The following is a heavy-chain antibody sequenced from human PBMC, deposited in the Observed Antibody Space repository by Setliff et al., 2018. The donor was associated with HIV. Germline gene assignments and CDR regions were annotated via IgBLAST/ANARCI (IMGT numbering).Heavy chain of an antibody. D-gene: IGHD3-16*01. V-gene: IGHV1-46*01. CDR3: ARGWGGQDSYYYGMDV. CDR1: GYTFTSYY. Sequence: ASVKVSCKASGYTFTSYYMHWVRQAPGPGLEWMGVINPGGGSTTYAQKFQGRVTMTRDTSTSTVYMELSSLRSQDTAMYYCARGWGGQDSYYYGMDVWGQGITVTVSS. CDR2: INPGGGST. J-gene: IGHJ6*02.